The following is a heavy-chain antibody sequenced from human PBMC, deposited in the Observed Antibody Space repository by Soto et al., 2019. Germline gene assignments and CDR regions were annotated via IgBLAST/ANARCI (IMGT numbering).Heavy chain of an antibody. V-gene: IGHV1-46*01. Sequence: SVKGSCKASGYSYTRYYMHWVRQAPGQGLEWMGIINPSGGSTSYAQKFQGRVTMTRDTSTSTVYMELSSLRSEATAVYYCARSDYMDVWGKGTTVTVSS. CDR1: GYSYTRYY. CDR2: INPSGGST. CDR3: ARSDYMDV. J-gene: IGHJ6*03.